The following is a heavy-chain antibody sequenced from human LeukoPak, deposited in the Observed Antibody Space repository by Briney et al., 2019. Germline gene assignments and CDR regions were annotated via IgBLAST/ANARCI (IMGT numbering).Heavy chain of an antibody. D-gene: IGHD1-26*01. Sequence: GGSLRLSCAASAFTFSDYSMNWVRQAPGKWLEWVSYISGRSSTIYYADSVKGRFTISRDNAQNSMYLQMNSLRAEDTAVYYCARDRIKSGSYYFDYWGQGTLVTVSS. J-gene: IGHJ4*02. CDR3: ARDRIKSGSYYFDY. V-gene: IGHV3-48*01. CDR1: AFTFSDYS. CDR2: ISGRSSTI.